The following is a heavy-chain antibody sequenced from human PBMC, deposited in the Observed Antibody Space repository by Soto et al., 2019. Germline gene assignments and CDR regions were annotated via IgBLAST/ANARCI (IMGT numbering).Heavy chain of an antibody. CDR1: GFTFSSYG. V-gene: IGHV3-30*18. D-gene: IGHD1-26*01. CDR3: AKDNPGDGYNSGYGMDV. Sequence: QVQLVESGGGVVQPGRSLRLSCAASGFTFSSYGMHWVRQAPGKGLEWVAVISYDGSNKYYADSVKGRFTISRDNSKNTLYLQMNSLRAEDTAVYYCAKDNPGDGYNSGYGMDVWGQGTTVTVSS. J-gene: IGHJ6*02. CDR2: ISYDGSNK.